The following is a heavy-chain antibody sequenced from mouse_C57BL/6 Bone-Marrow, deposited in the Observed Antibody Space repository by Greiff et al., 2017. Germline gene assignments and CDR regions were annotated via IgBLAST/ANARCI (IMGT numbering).Heavy chain of an antibody. CDR3: ARAQYSKGPSWFAY. J-gene: IGHJ3*01. V-gene: IGHV5-4*01. CDR1: GFTFSSYA. Sequence: EVQLVESGGGLVKPGGSLKLSCAASGFTFSSYAMSWVRQTPEKRLEWVATISDGGSYTYYTDNVKGRFTISRDNAKNNLYLQMSHLKSEDTAMYYCARAQYSKGPSWFAYWGQGTLVTVSA. CDR2: ISDGGSYT. D-gene: IGHD2-5*01.